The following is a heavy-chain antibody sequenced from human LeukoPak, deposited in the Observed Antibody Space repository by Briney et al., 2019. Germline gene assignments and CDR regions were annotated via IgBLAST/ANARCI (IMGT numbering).Heavy chain of an antibody. Sequence: GASVKVSCKASGGTFSSYAISWVRQAPGQGLEWMGRIIPILGIANYAQKFQGRVTITADKSTSTAYMELSSLRSEDTAVYYCARADVSVAGRGFAAFDIWGQGTMVTVSS. J-gene: IGHJ3*02. V-gene: IGHV1-69*04. CDR3: ARADVSVAGRGFAAFDI. CDR2: IIPILGIA. D-gene: IGHD6-19*01. CDR1: GGTFSSYA.